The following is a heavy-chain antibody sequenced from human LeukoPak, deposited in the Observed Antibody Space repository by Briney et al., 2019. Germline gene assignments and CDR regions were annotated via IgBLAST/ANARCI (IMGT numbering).Heavy chain of an antibody. CDR3: ARELGSGSYLNWFDP. V-gene: IGHV3-11*04. CDR2: ISSSGSTI. J-gene: IGHJ5*02. Sequence: GGSLRLSCAAFGFTFSDYYMSWIRQAPGKGLEWVSYISSSGSTIYYADSVKGRFTTSRDNAKNSLYLQMNSLRAEDTAVYYCARELGSGSYLNWFDPWGQGTLVTVSS. CDR1: GFTFSDYY. D-gene: IGHD3-10*01.